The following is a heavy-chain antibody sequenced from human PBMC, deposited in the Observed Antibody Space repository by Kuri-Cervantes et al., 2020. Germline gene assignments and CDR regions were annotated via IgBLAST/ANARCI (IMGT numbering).Heavy chain of an antibody. CDR3: ARVGERGWFDP. CDR1: GGSISSYY. J-gene: IGHJ5*02. Sequence: ESLKISCTVSGGSISSYYWSWIRQPPGKGLEWIGYIHYRGNTNYNPSLKSRVTISVDTSKNQFSLKVTSVTAADTAVYYCARVGERGWFDPWGQGTLVTVSS. D-gene: IGHD1-1*01. V-gene: IGHV4-59*01. CDR2: IHYRGNT.